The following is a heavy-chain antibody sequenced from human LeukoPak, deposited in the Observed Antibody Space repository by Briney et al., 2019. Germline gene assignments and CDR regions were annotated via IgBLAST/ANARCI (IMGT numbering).Heavy chain of an antibody. CDR3: ARDPVSYDYVWGSYRPFNWFDP. CDR1: GGTFSSYA. Sequence: RASVKVSCKASGGTFSSYAISWVRQAPGQGLEWTGGIIPIFGTANYAQKFQGRVTITADESTSTAYMELSSLRSEDTAVYYCARDPVSYDYVWGSYRPFNWFDPWGQGTLVTVSS. V-gene: IGHV1-69*13. D-gene: IGHD3-16*02. J-gene: IGHJ5*02. CDR2: IIPIFGTA.